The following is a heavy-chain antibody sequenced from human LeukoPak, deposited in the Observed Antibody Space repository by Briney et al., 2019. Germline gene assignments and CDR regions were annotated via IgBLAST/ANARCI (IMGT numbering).Heavy chain of an antibody. CDR2: IYYSGST. Sequence: GSLRLSCAASGFTFRSYAMSWIRQPPGKGLEWIGSIYYSGSTYYNPSLKSRVTISVDTSKNQFSLKLSSVTAADTAVYYCARHIGDFDYWGQGTLVTASS. CDR3: ARHIGDFDY. J-gene: IGHJ4*02. D-gene: IGHD3-10*01. CDR1: GFTFRSYA. V-gene: IGHV4-39*07.